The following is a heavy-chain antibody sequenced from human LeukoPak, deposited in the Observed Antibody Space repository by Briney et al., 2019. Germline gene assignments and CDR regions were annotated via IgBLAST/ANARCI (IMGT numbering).Heavy chain of an antibody. CDR3: AKQGATQGY. Sequence: GGSLRLSFSASGFTFSSYGMHWVRPAPGKGLEWVVVISYDGSNKYYADSVKGRFTISRDNSKNTLYLQMNSLRAEDTAVYYCAKQGATQGYWGQGTLVTVSS. J-gene: IGHJ4*02. V-gene: IGHV3-30*18. D-gene: IGHD1-26*01. CDR2: ISYDGSNK. CDR1: GFTFSSYG.